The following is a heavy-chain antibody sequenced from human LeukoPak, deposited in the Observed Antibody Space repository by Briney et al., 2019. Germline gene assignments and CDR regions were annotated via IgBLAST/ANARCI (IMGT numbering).Heavy chain of an antibody. Sequence: GGSLRLSCAASGFTFSSYWMSWVRQAPGKGLEWVANIKQDGSEKYYVDSVKGRFTISRDNAKNSLYLQMNSLRAEDTAVYYCAREGVAGPYCSGGSCFPNWFDPWGQGTLVTVSS. V-gene: IGHV3-7*01. CDR2: IKQDGSEK. J-gene: IGHJ5*02. CDR1: GFTFSSYW. CDR3: AREGVAGPYCSGGSCFPNWFDP. D-gene: IGHD2-15*01.